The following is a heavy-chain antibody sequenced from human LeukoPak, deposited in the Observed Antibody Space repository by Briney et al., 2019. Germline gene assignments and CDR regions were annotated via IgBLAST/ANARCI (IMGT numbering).Heavy chain of an antibody. CDR3: ARLASGSSPFDY. V-gene: IGHV1-2*06. Sequence: ASVKVSCKASGYIFTGYYMHWVRQAPGQGLEWMGRINPNSGGTDYAQNFQGRVTMTRDTSITTAYMELSRLRSDDTAVYYCARLASGSSPFDYWGQGTLVTVSS. CDR2: INPNSGGT. J-gene: IGHJ4*02. CDR1: GYIFTGYY. D-gene: IGHD3-10*01.